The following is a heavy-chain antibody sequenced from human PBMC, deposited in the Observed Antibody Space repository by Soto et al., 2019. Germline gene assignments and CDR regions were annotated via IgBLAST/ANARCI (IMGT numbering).Heavy chain of an antibody. Sequence: QVQLQESGPGLVKPSETLSLTCTVSGGSISSDYWSWIRQPPGKGLEWIGYIYYSGSTKYNPSLKSRVTISVDTSRNQCSLKVSSVTAADTAVYYCAGRRGRHRDQNWFDPWGQGTLVTVSS. D-gene: IGHD2-21*01. V-gene: IGHV4-59*01. J-gene: IGHJ5*02. CDR3: AGRRGRHRDQNWFDP. CDR2: IYYSGST. CDR1: GGSISSDY.